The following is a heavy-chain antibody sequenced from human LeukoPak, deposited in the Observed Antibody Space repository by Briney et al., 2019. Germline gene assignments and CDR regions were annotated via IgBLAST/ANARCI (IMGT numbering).Heavy chain of an antibody. J-gene: IGHJ6*03. Sequence: ASVKVSCKASGYTFSNYGISWVRQAPGQGLEWMGWISAYNDKKNYAQKFQGRVTMTRDMSITTAYMELSRLRSDDTAVYYCARVLHSNFDYYYYYMDVWGKGTTVTISS. V-gene: IGHV1-18*01. CDR3: ARVLHSNFDYYYYYMDV. D-gene: IGHD2-15*01. CDR1: GYTFSNYG. CDR2: ISAYNDKK.